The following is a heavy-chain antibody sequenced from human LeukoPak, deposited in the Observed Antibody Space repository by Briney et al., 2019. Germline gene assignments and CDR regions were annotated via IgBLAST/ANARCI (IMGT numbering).Heavy chain of an antibody. CDR2: ISSSSSYI. D-gene: IGHD2-2*02. V-gene: IGHV3-21*01. J-gene: IGHJ4*02. CDR1: GFTFSSYS. CDR3: ARGRYCSSTSCYMGVRDY. Sequence: GGSLRLSCAASGFTFSSYSMNWVRQALGKGLEWVSSISSSSSYIYYADSVKGRFTISRDNAKNSLYLQMNSLRAEDTAVYYCARGRYCSSTSCYMGVRDYWGQGTLVTVSS.